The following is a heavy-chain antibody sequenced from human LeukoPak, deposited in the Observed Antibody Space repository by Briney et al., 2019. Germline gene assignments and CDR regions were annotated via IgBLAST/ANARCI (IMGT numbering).Heavy chain of an antibody. V-gene: IGHV3-30*02. CDR3: AKDKVVVVTYYMDV. Sequence: GGSLRLSCAASGFTFSSYGMHWVRQAPGKGLEWVAFIRYDGSNKYYADSVKGRFTISRDNSKNTLYLQMNSLRAEDTAVYYCAKDKVVVVTYYMDVWGKGTTVTISS. CDR1: GFTFSSYG. D-gene: IGHD3-22*01. CDR2: IRYDGSNK. J-gene: IGHJ6*03.